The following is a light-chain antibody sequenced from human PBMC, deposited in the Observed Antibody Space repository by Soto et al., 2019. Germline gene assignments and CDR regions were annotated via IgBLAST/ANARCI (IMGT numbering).Light chain of an antibody. V-gene: IGKV4-1*01. CDR3: KQYYSPKLN. J-gene: IGKJ4*01. Sequence: DIVMTQSPDSLAVSLGERATINCKSSQSVLYSSNNKNYLAWYQQKPGQPPKLLIYWASTRESGVPDRFSGSGSGTDFTLTISSLQAEDVAVYYCKQYYSPKLNFGRGTKVDIK. CDR1: QSVLYSSNNKNY. CDR2: WAS.